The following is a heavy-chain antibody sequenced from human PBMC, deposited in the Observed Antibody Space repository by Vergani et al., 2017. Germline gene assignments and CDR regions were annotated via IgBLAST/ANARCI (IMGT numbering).Heavy chain of an antibody. CDR3: ARLSYDTTPYLQGGYDC. CDR2: ISARYPST. D-gene: IGHD3-22*01. V-gene: IGHV3-23*01. Sequence: EVQLLQSGGGVIQPGGSVRLSCAASGFTFSACPMTWVRQAPGKGLEWVSAISARYPSTYYADSVKGRFTISRANSKNMLYLQMNSLRAEDTAVYYCARLSYDTTPYLQGGYDCWGQGTLVSVSS. CDR1: GFTFSACP. J-gene: IGHJ4*02.